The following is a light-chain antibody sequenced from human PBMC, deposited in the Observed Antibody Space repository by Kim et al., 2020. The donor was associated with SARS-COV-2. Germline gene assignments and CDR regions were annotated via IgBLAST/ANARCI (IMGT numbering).Light chain of an antibody. CDR2: GAF. J-gene: IGKJ4*01. V-gene: IGKV3-15*01. CDR1: QSLSDS. CDR3: QQYASWPPLT. Sequence: DIVLTQSPATLSVSPGEKATLSCRASQSLSDSLAWYQQRPGQAPRLLIYGAFTRATGIPARFSGSGSGTEFTLTISSLQPEDFAFYYCQQYASWPPLTFGGGTKLEI.